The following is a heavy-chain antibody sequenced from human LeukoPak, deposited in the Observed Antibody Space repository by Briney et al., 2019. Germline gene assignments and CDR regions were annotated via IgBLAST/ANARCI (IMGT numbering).Heavy chain of an antibody. CDR1: GFTFSIYS. J-gene: IGHJ4*02. Sequence: PGGSLRLSCAASGFTFSIYSMNWVRQAPGKGLEWVSSISGSTRYIYYADSLKGRFTISRDNAKNSLYLQMNSLRAEDTAVYYCARHKWLRAFDYWGQGTLVTVSS. V-gene: IGHV3-21*01. CDR3: ARHKWLRAFDY. CDR2: ISGSTRYI. D-gene: IGHD5-12*01.